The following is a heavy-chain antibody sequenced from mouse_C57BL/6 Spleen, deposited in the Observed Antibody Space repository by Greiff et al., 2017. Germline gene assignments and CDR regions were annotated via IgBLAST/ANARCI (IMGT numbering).Heavy chain of an antibody. CDR3: ARDSLYAMDY. CDR2: ISSGGSYT. J-gene: IGHJ4*01. CDR1: GFTFSSYG. V-gene: IGHV5-6*01. D-gene: IGHD6-1*01. Sequence: EVQGVESGGDLVKPGGSLKLSCAASGFTFSSYGMSWVRQTPDKRLEWVATISSGGSYTYYPDSVKGRFTISRDNAKNTLYLQMSSLKSEDTAMYYCARDSLYAMDYWGQGTSVTVSS.